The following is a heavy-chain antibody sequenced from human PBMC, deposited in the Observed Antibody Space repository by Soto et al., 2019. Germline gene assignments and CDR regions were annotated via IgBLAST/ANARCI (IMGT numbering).Heavy chain of an antibody. CDR3: SRLEWLVSSFDY. CDR2: IYYSGST. V-gene: IGHV4-39*01. CDR1: GGSISSSSYY. D-gene: IGHD6-19*01. Sequence: SETLSLTCTVSGGSISSSSYYWGWIRQPPGKGLEWIGSIYYSGSTYYNPSLKSRVTISVDTSKNQFSLKLSSVTAADTAVYYCSRLEWLVSSFDYWGQRTLVPVSS. J-gene: IGHJ4*02.